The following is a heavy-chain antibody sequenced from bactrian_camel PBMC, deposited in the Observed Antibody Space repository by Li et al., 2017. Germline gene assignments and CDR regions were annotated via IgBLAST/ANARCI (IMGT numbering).Heavy chain of an antibody. D-gene: IGHD2*01. J-gene: IGHJ4*01. CDR2: INRRGTT. CDR3: AALYTGISGCYSTSLAPASFDY. CDR1: GFTFAKAM. Sequence: HVQLVESGGGLVQPGGSLRLSCAASGFTFAKAMITWARQVPGKEREGVAVINRRGTTNYADSVKGRFTISKVNAEKTLYLQMNSLKPEDTAIYYCAALYTGISGCYSTSLAPASFDYWGQGTQVTVS. V-gene: IGHV3S53*01.